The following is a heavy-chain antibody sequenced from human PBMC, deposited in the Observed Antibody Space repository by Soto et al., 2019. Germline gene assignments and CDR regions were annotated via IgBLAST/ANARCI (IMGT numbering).Heavy chain of an antibody. CDR3: ARDNDSNAAFFY. J-gene: IGHJ4*02. V-gene: IGHV3-30*14. CDR1: GFTFSSYA. Sequence: HPGGSLRLSCAASGFTFSSYAMHWVRQAPGKGLEWVAVISYDGSNKYYADSVKGRFTISRDNSKNTLYLQMNSLRAEDTAVYYCARDNDSNAAFFYWGQGTLVTVSS. D-gene: IGHD1-1*01. CDR2: ISYDGSNK.